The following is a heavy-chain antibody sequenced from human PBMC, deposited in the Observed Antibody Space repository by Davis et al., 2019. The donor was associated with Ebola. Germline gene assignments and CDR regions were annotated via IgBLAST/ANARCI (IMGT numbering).Heavy chain of an antibody. CDR1: GGSFGDYL. V-gene: IGHV4-34*01. D-gene: IGHD6-13*01. CDR3: ASPHQSRDTSCFDS. Sequence: PGGSLRLTCAISGGSFGDYLWSWIRQSPGKGLEWIGEINQRRKTFNNPSLKTRVTMSVDTSKNQFSLKLSSVTAADTAVYYFASPHQSRDTSCFDSWDQGTLVTVSS. CDR2: INQRRKT. J-gene: IGHJ4*02.